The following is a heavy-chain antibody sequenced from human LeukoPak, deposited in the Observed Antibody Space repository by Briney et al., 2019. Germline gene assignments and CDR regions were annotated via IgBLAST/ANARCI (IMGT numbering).Heavy chain of an antibody. J-gene: IGHJ3*02. D-gene: IGHD3-22*01. CDR1: GYTFTSYG. CDR2: ISAYNGNT. V-gene: IGHV1-18*01. CDR3: AKDPPDSSGYDAFDI. Sequence: ASVKVSCKASGYTFTSYGISWVRQAPGQGLEWMGWISAYNGNTNYAQKLQGRVTMTTDTSTSTAYMELRSLRSDDTAVYYCAKDPPDSSGYDAFDIWGQGTMVTVSS.